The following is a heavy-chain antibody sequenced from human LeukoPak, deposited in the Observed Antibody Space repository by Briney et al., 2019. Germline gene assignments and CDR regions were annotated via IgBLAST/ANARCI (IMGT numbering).Heavy chain of an antibody. V-gene: IGHV3-23*01. J-gene: IGHJ4*02. CDR2: ISGSGGST. D-gene: IGHD5-24*01. CDR1: GFTFSSYA. Sequence: GGSLRLSCAASGFTFSSYAMSWVRQAPGKGLEWVSAISGSGGSTYYADSVKGRSTISRDNSKNTLYLQMNRLRAEDTAVYYCAKDGEMATILDYWGQGTLVTVSS. CDR3: AKDGEMATILDY.